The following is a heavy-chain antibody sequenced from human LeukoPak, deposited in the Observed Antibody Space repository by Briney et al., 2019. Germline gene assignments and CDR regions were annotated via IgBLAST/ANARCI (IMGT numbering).Heavy chain of an antibody. J-gene: IGHJ4*02. V-gene: IGHV3-53*01. CDR3: AREVISTPSYFDY. D-gene: IGHD2-2*01. CDR1: GFTVSSSF. Sequence: GGSLRLSCAASGFTVSSSFIYWVRRAPGKGLEWVSFIHRDDKTYYADSVKGRFTMSRDSSKNTLYLRMNSLGADDTAVYYCAREVISTPSYFDYWGQGILVTVSS. CDR2: IHRDDKT.